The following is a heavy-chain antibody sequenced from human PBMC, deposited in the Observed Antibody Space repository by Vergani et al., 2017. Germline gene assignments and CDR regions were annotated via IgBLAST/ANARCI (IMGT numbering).Heavy chain of an antibody. CDR3: GRGRDNYN. V-gene: IGHV3-23*01. CDR2: IKNTGDST. CDR1: GFTFISHA. Sequence: EVQLLQSEGAVVQPGGSLRLSCVASGFTFISHAMSWVRQGHGQGLEWVSSIKNTGDSTNDADSVKGRFNISRDNSKNTLYLEMNSLRDEDTAVSYCGRGRDNYNWGEGALVTVSS. J-gene: IGHJ4*02. D-gene: IGHD5-24*01.